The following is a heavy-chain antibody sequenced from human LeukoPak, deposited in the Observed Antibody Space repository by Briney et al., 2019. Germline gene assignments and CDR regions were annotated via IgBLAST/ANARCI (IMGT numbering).Heavy chain of an antibody. CDR3: ARDPRHWLPLNYFDY. J-gene: IGHJ4*02. Sequence: PGRSLRLTCAASGFSFSSYAIHWVRQAPGKGLEWVAVLSYDGSNKYDADSVKGRFTISRDNSKNTLYLQMNSLRAEDTAMYYCARDPRHWLPLNYFDYWGQGTLVTVSS. CDR2: LSYDGSNK. D-gene: IGHD5-12*01. CDR1: GFSFSSYA. V-gene: IGHV3-30-3*01.